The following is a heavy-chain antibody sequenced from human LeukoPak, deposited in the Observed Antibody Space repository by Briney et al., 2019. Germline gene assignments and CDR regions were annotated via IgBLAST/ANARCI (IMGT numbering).Heavy chain of an antibody. CDR1: GFTFSSYS. J-gene: IGHJ4*02. CDR3: AGDSSNWNIDY. D-gene: IGHD6-13*01. CDR2: ISSSSSYI. V-gene: IGHV3-21*01. Sequence: GGSLRLSCAASGFTFSSYSMNWVRQAPGKGLDWVSSISSSSSYIYYADSVKGRLTISRDNAKNSLYLQMNSLRVEDTAVYYCAGDSSNWNIDYWGQGTPVTVPS.